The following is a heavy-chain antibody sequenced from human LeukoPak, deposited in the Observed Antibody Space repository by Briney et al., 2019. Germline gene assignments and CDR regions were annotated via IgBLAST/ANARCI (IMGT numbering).Heavy chain of an antibody. J-gene: IGHJ5*02. V-gene: IGHV1-69*13. CDR3: ARAQERFLEWTHWFDP. D-gene: IGHD3-3*01. CDR2: IIPIFGTA. Sequence: ASVKVSCKASGGTFSSYAISWVRQAPGQGLEWMGGIIPIFGTANYAQKFQGRVTITADESTRTAYMELSSLRSEDTAVYYCARAQERFLEWTHWFDPWGQGTLVTVSS. CDR1: GGTFSSYA.